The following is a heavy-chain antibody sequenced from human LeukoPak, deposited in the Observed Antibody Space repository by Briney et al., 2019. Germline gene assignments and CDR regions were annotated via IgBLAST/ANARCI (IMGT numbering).Heavy chain of an antibody. J-gene: IGHJ4*02. Sequence: GGSLRLSCAASGFTFSNAWMSWVRQAPGKGLEWVGRIKSKTDGGTTDYAAPVKGRFTISRDDSKNTLYLQMNSLKTEDTAVYYCTTDQSIVVVVAATPFDYWGQGTLVTVSS. CDR1: GFTFSNAW. D-gene: IGHD2-15*01. V-gene: IGHV3-15*01. CDR3: TTDQSIVVVVAATPFDY. CDR2: IKSKTDGGTT.